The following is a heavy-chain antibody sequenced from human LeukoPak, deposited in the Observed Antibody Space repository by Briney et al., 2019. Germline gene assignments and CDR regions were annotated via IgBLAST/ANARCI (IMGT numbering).Heavy chain of an antibody. V-gene: IGHV4-59*11. CDR3: VRTGWELLTT. Sequence: SETLSLTCNVSGASFESHYWTWIRQTPDKRLEWIGYYFDTGSTDYNPSLKSRVTMSVDRSKNQFFMRLKSVTAADTAVYYCVRTGWELLTTWGPGTLVTVSS. D-gene: IGHD4-23*01. CDR2: YFDTGST. CDR1: GASFESHY. J-gene: IGHJ4*02.